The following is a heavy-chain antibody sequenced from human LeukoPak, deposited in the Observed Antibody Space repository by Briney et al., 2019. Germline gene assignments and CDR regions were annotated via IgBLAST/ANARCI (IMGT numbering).Heavy chain of an antibody. CDR1: GFTFSSYA. CDR3: AKSMVRGAPLYFDY. V-gene: IGHV3-23*01. CDR2: IIGSGRDT. Sequence: GGSLRLSCAASGFTFSSYAMNWVRQAPGKRLEWVSSIIGSGRDTYCADSVKGRITISRDNSKSTVYLQMNSLRAEDTALYYCAKSMVRGAPLYFDYWGQGTLVTVSS. D-gene: IGHD3-10*01. J-gene: IGHJ4*02.